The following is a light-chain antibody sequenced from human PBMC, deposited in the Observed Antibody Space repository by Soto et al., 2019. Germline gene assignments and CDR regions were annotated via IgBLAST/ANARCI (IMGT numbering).Light chain of an antibody. Sequence: EIVMTQSPATLSVSPGERATLSCRASQSVSSNLAWYQQKPGQAPRLLIYGASTRATGIPARFSGSGYGTEFTLTISSLQSEDFAVYYCQQYNNWPGTFGQGPKVEIK. CDR2: GAS. CDR1: QSVSSN. V-gene: IGKV3-15*01. J-gene: IGKJ1*01. CDR3: QQYNNWPGT.